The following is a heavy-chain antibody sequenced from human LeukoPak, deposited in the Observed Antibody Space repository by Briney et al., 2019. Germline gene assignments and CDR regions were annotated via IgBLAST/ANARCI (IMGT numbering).Heavy chain of an antibody. V-gene: IGHV3-48*04. D-gene: IGHD4-17*01. CDR3: ARDVYGDYAIDY. CDR2: ISGTSSPR. Sequence: GGSLRLSCAASGFTFSSCSMNWVRQAPGKGLEWVSYISGTSSPRYYADSVKGRFTITRDNAKNSLYLQMNSLRAEDTAVYYCARDVYGDYAIDYWGQGTLVTVSS. J-gene: IGHJ4*02. CDR1: GFTFSSCS.